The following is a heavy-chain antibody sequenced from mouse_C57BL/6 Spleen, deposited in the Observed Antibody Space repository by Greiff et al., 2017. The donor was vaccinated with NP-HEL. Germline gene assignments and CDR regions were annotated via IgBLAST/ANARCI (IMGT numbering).Heavy chain of an antibody. V-gene: IGHV3-6*01. CDR1: GYSITSGYY. CDR3: ARDLSPHWYFDV. Sequence: EESGPGLVKPSQSLSLTCSVTGYSITSGYYWNWIRQFPGNKLEWMGYISYDGSNNYNPSLKNRISITRDTSKNQFFLKLNSVTTEDTATYYCARDLSPHWYFDVWGTGTTVTVSS. CDR2: ISYDGSN. J-gene: IGHJ1*03.